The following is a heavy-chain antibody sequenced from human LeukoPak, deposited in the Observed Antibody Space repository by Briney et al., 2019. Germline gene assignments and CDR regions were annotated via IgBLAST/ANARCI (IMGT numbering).Heavy chain of an antibody. CDR2: INPNSGGT. Sequence: GASVKVSCKASGYTFTGYYMHWVRQAPGQGLEWMGWINPNSGGTNYAQKFQGRVTTTRDTSISTAYMELSRLRSDDTAVYYCASDILTGYYNSDAFDIWGQGTMVTVSS. J-gene: IGHJ3*02. CDR1: GYTFTGYY. V-gene: IGHV1-2*02. CDR3: ASDILTGYYNSDAFDI. D-gene: IGHD3-9*01.